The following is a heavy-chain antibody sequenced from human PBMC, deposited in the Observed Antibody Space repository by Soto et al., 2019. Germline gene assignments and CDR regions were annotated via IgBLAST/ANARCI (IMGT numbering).Heavy chain of an antibody. D-gene: IGHD5-12*01. CDR1: GYTLTHYY. Sequence: QVQLVQSGAEVKKPGASVKVSCKASGYTLTHYYMHWVRQAPGQGPEWVGVINPSTLVTSYAQKFQGRVTRTRDTSTSTVYMELNSLISEDTAVYYCARNGQTYDYYCFDNWGQGTLVTVSS. CDR2: INPSTLVT. CDR3: ARNGQTYDYYCFDN. V-gene: IGHV1-46*01. J-gene: IGHJ4*02.